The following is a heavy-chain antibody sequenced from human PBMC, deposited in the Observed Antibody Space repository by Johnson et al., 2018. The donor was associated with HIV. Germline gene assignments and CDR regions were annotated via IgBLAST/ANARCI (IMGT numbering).Heavy chain of an antibody. CDR2: IKQDGGEK. Sequence: VQLVESGGGLVKPVGSLRLSCAASGFTFSNAWMRWVRQAPGKGLDWVANIKQDGGEKYDVDSVKGRFTISRDNAKNSLYLQMNSLRAEDTAVYYCARGPSQLYWPDVAFDIWGQGTTVTVSS. J-gene: IGHJ3*02. CDR1: GFTFSNAW. V-gene: IGHV3-7*05. D-gene: IGHD2-8*02. CDR3: ARGPSQLYWPDVAFDI.